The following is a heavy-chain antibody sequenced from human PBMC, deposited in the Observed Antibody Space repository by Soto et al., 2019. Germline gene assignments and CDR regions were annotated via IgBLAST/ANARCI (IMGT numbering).Heavy chain of an antibody. CDR3: ARVYPSDTRYGYVGNNWFDP. V-gene: IGHV1-46*03. J-gene: IGHJ5*02. D-gene: IGHD5-18*01. CDR2: INPSGGST. Sequence: QVQLVQSGAEVKKPGASVKVSCKASGYTFTSYYMHWVRQAPGQGLEWMGIINPSGGSTSYAQKFQGRVPMTRDTSTSTVYMELSSLSSEDTAVYYCARVYPSDTRYGYVGNNWFDPWGQGTLVTVSS. CDR1: GYTFTSYY.